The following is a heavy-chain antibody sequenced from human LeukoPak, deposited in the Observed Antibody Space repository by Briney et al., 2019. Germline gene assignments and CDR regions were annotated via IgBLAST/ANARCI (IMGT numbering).Heavy chain of an antibody. Sequence: SETLSLTCTVSGGSISSYYWSWIRQPPGKGLEWIGYIYYSGSTNYNPSLKSRVTISVDTSKNQFSLKLSSVTAADTAVYYCARRAGDTAMALDYWGQGTLVTVSS. D-gene: IGHD5-18*01. CDR1: GGSISSYY. CDR2: IYYSGST. V-gene: IGHV4-59*08. J-gene: IGHJ4*02. CDR3: ARRAGDTAMALDY.